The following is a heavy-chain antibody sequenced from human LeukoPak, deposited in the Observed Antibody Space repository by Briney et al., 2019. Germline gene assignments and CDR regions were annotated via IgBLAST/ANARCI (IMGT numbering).Heavy chain of an antibody. CDR2: IIPIFGTA. J-gene: IGHJ3*01. V-gene: IGHV1-69*01. CDR3: ARDARGTAAADDAFDL. Sequence: SVNVSCKASGGTFSSYAISWVRQAPGQGLEWMGGIIPIFGTANYAQKFQGRVTITADESTSTAYMELSSLRSEDTAVYYCARDARGTAAADDAFDLWGRGTVVTVSS. D-gene: IGHD6-13*01. CDR1: GGTFSSYA.